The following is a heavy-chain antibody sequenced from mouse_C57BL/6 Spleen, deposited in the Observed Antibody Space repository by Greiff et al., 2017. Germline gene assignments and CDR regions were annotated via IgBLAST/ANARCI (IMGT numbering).Heavy chain of an antibody. CDR2: ISSGGDYI. CDR1: GFTFSSYA. CDR3: TREGSYDYDDYAMDY. D-gene: IGHD2-4*01. V-gene: IGHV5-9-1*02. Sequence: DVQLVESGEGLVKPGGSLKLSCAASGFTFSSYAMSWVRQTPEKRLEWVAYISSGGDYIYYADTVKGRFTISRDNARNTLYLQMSSLKSEDTAMYYCTREGSYDYDDYAMDYWGQGTSVTVSS. J-gene: IGHJ4*01.